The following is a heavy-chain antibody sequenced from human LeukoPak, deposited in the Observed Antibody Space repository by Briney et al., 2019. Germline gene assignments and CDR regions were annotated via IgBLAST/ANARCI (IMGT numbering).Heavy chain of an antibody. D-gene: IGHD2-15*01. CDR3: ARGYCSGGSCYRPEDSFDY. J-gene: IGHJ4*02. Sequence: ASVKVSCKASGYTFTSYGISWVRQAPGQGLEWMGWISAYNGNTNYAQKLQGRVTMTTDTSTSTAYMELRSLRSDDTAVYYCARGYCSGGSCYRPEDSFDYWGQGTLVTVSS. V-gene: IGHV1-18*01. CDR1: GYTFTSYG. CDR2: ISAYNGNT.